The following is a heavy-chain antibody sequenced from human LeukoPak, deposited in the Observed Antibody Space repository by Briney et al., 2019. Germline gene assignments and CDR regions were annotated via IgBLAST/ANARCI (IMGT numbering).Heavy chain of an antibody. CDR2: IYHSGST. CDR1: RYSISSGYY. V-gene: IGHV4-38-2*02. J-gene: IGHJ5*02. D-gene: IGHD2-2*01. CDR3: ARDRIYCTSTSCFFKWFDP. Sequence: SETLSLTCTVSRYSISSGYYWGWIRPPPGKGLEWIGIIYHSGSTYYNPSLKSRVTISINTSRNQFSLKLSSVTAADTAIYYCARDRIYCTSTSCFFKWFDPWGQGTLVTVSS.